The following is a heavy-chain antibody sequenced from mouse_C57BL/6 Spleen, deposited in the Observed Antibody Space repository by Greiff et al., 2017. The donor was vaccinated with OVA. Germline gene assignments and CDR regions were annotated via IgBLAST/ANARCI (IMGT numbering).Heavy chain of an antibody. Sequence: VQLQQSGPELVKPGASVKISCKASGYSFTDYNMNWVKQSNGKSLEWIGVINPNYGTTSFNQKFKGKATLTVDQSSSTAYMQLNSLTSEDSAVYYCARARTAQGTRAMDYWGQGTSVTVSS. CDR3: ARARTAQGTRAMDY. V-gene: IGHV1-39*01. J-gene: IGHJ4*01. CDR2: INPNYGTT. D-gene: IGHD3-2*02. CDR1: GYSFTDYN.